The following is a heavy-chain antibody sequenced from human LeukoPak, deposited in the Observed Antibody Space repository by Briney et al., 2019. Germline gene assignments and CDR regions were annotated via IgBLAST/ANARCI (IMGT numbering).Heavy chain of an antibody. V-gene: IGHV4-39*07. CDR2: IYYSGST. Sequence: PSETLSLTCAVSGGSISSSSYYWGWIRQPPGKGLEWIGSIYYSGSTYYNPSLKSRVTISVDTSKNQFSLKLSSVTAADTAVYYCSAYYWGRFDYWGQGTLVTVSS. CDR1: GGSISSSSYY. J-gene: IGHJ4*02. D-gene: IGHD3-10*01. CDR3: SAYYWGRFDY.